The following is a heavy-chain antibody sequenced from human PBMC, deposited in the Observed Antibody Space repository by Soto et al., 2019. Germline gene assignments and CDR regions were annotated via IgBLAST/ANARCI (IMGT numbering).Heavy chain of an antibody. Sequence: GASVKVSCKASGYTFTGYYIHWVRQAPGQGLEWMGWINPNSGGTKYALKFQGRVTMTRDTSISTAYVELSRLRSDDTAVYYCARDFSVRGVISFPFDYWGQGTLVTVSS. CDR3: ARDFSVRGVISFPFDY. V-gene: IGHV1-2*02. CDR2: INPNSGGT. D-gene: IGHD3-10*01. J-gene: IGHJ4*02. CDR1: GYTFTGYY.